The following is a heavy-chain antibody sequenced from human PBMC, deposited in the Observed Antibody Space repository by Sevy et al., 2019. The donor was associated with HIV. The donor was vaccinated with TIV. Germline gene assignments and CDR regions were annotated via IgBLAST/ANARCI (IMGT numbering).Heavy chain of an antibody. D-gene: IGHD6-6*01. CDR2: IRGSGGST. V-gene: IGHV3-23*01. CDR3: AKWASSSSKGGPFDY. CDR1: GFTFSSYS. J-gene: IGHJ4*02. Sequence: GGSLRLSCAASGFTFSSYSMSWVRQAPGKGLEWVSVIRGSGGSTYYEDSVKGRFTISRDNSKKTQYLQMNSLRAEDTAEYYCAKWASSSSKGGPFDYWGQGTLVTVSS.